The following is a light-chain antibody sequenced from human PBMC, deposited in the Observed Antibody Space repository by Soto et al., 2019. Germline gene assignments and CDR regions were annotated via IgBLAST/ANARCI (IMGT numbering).Light chain of an antibody. CDR3: QQYGTSLWT. V-gene: IGKV3-20*01. CDR2: AAS. CDR1: QSVSGSY. Sequence: EILLTQSPGTLSLSPGERVTLSCRASQSVSGSYLAWYQQKPGQAPRLLIYAASSRAAGIPDRFSGSGSGTDFTLTISRLEPEDFAVYYCQQYGTSLWTFGQGTRLELK. J-gene: IGKJ1*01.